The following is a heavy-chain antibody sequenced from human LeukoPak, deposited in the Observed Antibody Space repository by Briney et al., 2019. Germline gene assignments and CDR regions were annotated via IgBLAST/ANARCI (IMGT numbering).Heavy chain of an antibody. Sequence: GGSLRLSCAASGVTFSSYGMHWVRQAPGKGLEWVAVIWYDGSNKYYADSVKGRFTISRDNSKNTLYLQVNSLRAEDTAVYYCASPNYGMDVWGQGTTVTVSS. J-gene: IGHJ6*02. CDR3: ASPNYGMDV. CDR2: IWYDGSNK. CDR1: GVTFSSYG. V-gene: IGHV3-33*01.